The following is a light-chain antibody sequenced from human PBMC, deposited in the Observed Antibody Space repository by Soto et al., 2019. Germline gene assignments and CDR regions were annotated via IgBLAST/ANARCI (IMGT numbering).Light chain of an antibody. J-gene: IGKJ1*01. CDR3: HEYNTWPWT. CDR1: QSISDY. CDR2: GVS. V-gene: IGKV1-39*01. Sequence: DIQMTQSPSSLSASVGDRVIITCRASQSISDYLNWYQQKPGKAPKVLIYGVSTLQSGVPSRFSGSGSGTAFTLTISSLQPEDFAVYYCHEYNTWPWTFGQGTKVDIK.